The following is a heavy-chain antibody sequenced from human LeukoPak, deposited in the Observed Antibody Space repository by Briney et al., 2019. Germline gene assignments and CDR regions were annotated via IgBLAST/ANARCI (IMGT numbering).Heavy chain of an antibody. Sequence: GGSLRLSCTASGFTFGDYAMSWFRQAPGKGLEWVGFIRSKAYGGTTEYAASVKGRFTISRDDSKNTLYLQMNSLKTEDTAVYYCTTDGWIQLWYYYGMDVWGQGTTVTVSS. V-gene: IGHV3-49*03. J-gene: IGHJ6*02. CDR1: GFTFGDYA. CDR2: IRSKAYGGTT. CDR3: TTDGWIQLWYYYGMDV. D-gene: IGHD5-18*01.